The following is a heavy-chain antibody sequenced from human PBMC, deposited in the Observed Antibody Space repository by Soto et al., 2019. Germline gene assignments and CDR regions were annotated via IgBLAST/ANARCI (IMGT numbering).Heavy chain of an antibody. CDR1: GYTFTGYY. V-gene: IGHV1-2*02. Sequence: GASVKVSCKAFGYTFTGYYMHWVRQAPGQGLEWMGWINPNSGGTNYAQKFQGRVTMTRDTSISTAYMELSRLRSDDTAVYYCARGRYSNPIPYRVGYWGQGALVTVSS. CDR3: ARGRYSNPIPYRVGY. CDR2: INPNSGGT. J-gene: IGHJ4*02. D-gene: IGHD4-4*01.